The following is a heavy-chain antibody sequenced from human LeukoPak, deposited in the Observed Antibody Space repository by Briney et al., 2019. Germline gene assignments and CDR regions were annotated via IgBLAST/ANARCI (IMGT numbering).Heavy chain of an antibody. J-gene: IGHJ3*02. CDR3: AKDIGIAARPGAFDI. CDR2: ISWNSGSI. Sequence: GGSLRLSSAASGFTFDDYAMHWVRQAPGKGLEWVSGISWNSGSIGYADSVKGRFTISRDNAKNSLYLQMNSLRAEDTALYYCAKDIGIAARPGAFDIWGQGTMVTVSS. D-gene: IGHD6-6*01. V-gene: IGHV3-9*01. CDR1: GFTFDDYA.